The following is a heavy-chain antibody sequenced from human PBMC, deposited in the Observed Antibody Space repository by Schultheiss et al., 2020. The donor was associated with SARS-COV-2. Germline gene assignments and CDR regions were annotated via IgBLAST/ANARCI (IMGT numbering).Heavy chain of an antibody. CDR3: ASTSDIVVAVATA. V-gene: IGHV4-38-2*01. CDR2: VYHRGIT. Sequence: SETLSLTCDVSGYSISSGYYWGWIRQPPGKGLEWIGSVYHRGITYYNLSLKSRVTISADTSKNQFSLKLRSVTATDTAVYYCASTSDIVVAVATAWGQGTLVTVSS. D-gene: IGHD2-15*01. J-gene: IGHJ1*01. CDR1: GYSISSGYY.